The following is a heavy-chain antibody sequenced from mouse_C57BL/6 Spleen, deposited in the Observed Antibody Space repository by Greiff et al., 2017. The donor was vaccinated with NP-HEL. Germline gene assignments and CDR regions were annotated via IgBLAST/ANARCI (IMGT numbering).Heavy chain of an antibody. V-gene: IGHV5-6*01. CDR2: ISSGGSYT. Sequence: EVMLVESGGDLVKPGGSLKLSCAASGFTFSSYGMSWVRQTPDKRLEWVATISSGGSYTYYPDSVKGRFTISRDNAKNTLYLKMRSLKSEDTAMYYCARPYDYGGTWFAYWGQGTLVTVSA. D-gene: IGHD2-4*01. J-gene: IGHJ3*01. CDR3: ARPYDYGGTWFAY. CDR1: GFTFSSYG.